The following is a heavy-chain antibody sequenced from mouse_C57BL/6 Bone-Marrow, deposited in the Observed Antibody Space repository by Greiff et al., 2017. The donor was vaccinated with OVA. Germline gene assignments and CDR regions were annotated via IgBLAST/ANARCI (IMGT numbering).Heavy chain of an antibody. CDR3: TREAHGSSSDWYFDV. CDR1: GFTFSSYA. CDR2: ISSGGDYI. J-gene: IGHJ1*03. Sequence: EVKLVESGEGLVKPGGSLKLSCAASGFTFSSYAMSWVRQTPEKRLEWVAYISSGGDYIYYADTVKGRFTISRDNARNPLYLQMSSLKSEDTAMYYCTREAHGSSSDWYFDVWGTGTTGTVSS. D-gene: IGHD1-1*01. V-gene: IGHV5-9-1*02.